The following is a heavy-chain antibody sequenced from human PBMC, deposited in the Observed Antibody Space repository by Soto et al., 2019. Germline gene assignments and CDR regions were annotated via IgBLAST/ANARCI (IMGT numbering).Heavy chain of an antibody. CDR3: ARVKGYYDSSGYSY. V-gene: IGHV3-21*01. J-gene: IGHJ4*02. CDR2: ISSSSSYI. D-gene: IGHD3-22*01. Sequence: GGSLRLSCAASGFTFSSYSMNWVRQAPGKGLEWVSSISSSSSYIYYADSVKGRFTISRDNAKNPLYLQMNSLRAEDTAVYYCARVKGYYDSSGYSYWGQGTLVTVSS. CDR1: GFTFSSYS.